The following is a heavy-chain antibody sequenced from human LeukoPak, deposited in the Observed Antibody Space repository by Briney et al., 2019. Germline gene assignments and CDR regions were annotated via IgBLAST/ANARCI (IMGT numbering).Heavy chain of an antibody. CDR1: GFIFSNYA. CDR3: VKDRISGSSNP. V-gene: IGHV3-23*01. J-gene: IGHJ5*02. D-gene: IGHD2-21*01. CDR2: ITNAYET. Sequence: GGSLRLSCAASGFIFSNYAMAWVRQAPGKGLEWVSTITNAYETYYADSVKGRFTISRDNSKNTVYLQMNSLRAEDTALYYCVKDRISGSSNPWGQGTLVTVSS.